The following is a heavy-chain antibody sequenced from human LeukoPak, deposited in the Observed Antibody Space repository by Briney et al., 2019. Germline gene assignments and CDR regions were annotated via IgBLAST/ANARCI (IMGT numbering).Heavy chain of an antibody. D-gene: IGHD1-26*01. CDR3: ARDQEGASNFDY. CDR2: INSDGSST. V-gene: IGHV3-74*01. Sequence: PGGSLRLSCAASGNYWMHWARQAPGKGLVWVSRINSDGSSTSYADSVKGRFTISRDNAKNTLYLQMNSLRAEDTAVYYCARDQEGASNFDYWGQGTLVTVSS. J-gene: IGHJ4*02. CDR1: GNYW.